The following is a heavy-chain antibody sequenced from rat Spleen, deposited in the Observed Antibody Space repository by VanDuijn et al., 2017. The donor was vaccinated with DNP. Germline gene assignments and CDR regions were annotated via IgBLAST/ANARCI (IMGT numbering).Heavy chain of an antibody. V-gene: IGHV3-3*01. D-gene: IGHD5-1*01. J-gene: IGHJ2*01. CDR2: INGAGST. Sequence: EVQLQESGPGLVKPSQSLSLTCSVTGYSITSGFRWTWIRKFPGEKLEWMGNINGAGSTDYNPSLKSRIFITRDTSKNQFFLQVNSVTPEDSATYYCAIQLGVFDDWGQGVMVTVSS. CDR1: GYSITSGFR. CDR3: AIQLGVFDD.